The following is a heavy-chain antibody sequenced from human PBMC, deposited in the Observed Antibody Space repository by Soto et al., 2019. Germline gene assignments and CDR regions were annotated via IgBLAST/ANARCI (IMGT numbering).Heavy chain of an antibody. Sequence: QVRLQESGPELVKPSQTLSLTCTVSGGSMSGDDYYWSWIRQPPGKGLEWIGYIYDSGSTSYNPSLQSRVTMSLDTSNNQLSLKLNSVTAADTAVYYCARGGHFTRDWLLLRACYFDLWGRGTLVSVSS. CDR1: GGSMSGDDYY. D-gene: IGHD3-9*01. J-gene: IGHJ2*01. CDR2: IYDSGST. V-gene: IGHV4-30-4*01. CDR3: ARGGHFTRDWLLLRACYFDL.